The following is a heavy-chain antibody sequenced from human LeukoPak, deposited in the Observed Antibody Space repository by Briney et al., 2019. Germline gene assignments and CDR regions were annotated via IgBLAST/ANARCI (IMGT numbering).Heavy chain of an antibody. V-gene: IGHV4-39*01. CDR1: GASVSSGSYY. CDR3: ARLSPGGATLDY. Sequence: SETLSLTCTVSGASVSSGSYYWGWIRQPPGKGLEWIGSIYYSGSTYYNPSLKSRVTISVDTSKNQFSLKLSSVTAADTAVYYCARLSPGGATLDYWGQGTLVTVSS. D-gene: IGHD1-26*01. J-gene: IGHJ4*02. CDR2: IYYSGST.